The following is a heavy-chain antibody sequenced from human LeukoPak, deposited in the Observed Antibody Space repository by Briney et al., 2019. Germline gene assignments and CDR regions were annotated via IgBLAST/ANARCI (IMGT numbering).Heavy chain of an antibody. V-gene: IGHV4-61*02. CDR3: ARVTSANCGGDCYSRVIDY. J-gene: IGHJ4*02. D-gene: IGHD2-21*02. CDR2: IYTSGST. Sequence: SETLSLTCTVSGGSISSGSYYWSWIRQPAGKGLEWIGRIYTSGSTNYNPSLRSRVTISVDTSKNQFSLKLSSVTAADTAVYYCARVTSANCGGDCYSRVIDYWGQGTLVTVSS. CDR1: GGSISSGSYY.